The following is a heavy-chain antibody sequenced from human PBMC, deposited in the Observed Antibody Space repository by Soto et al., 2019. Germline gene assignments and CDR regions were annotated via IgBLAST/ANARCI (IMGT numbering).Heavy chain of an antibody. D-gene: IGHD2-15*01. CDR1: GASITGYY. CDR3: ARVLGYCSGGNCFGRFDP. V-gene: IGHV4-59*01. J-gene: IGHJ5*02. Sequence: QVQLQESGPGLVKPSETLSLTCTVSGASITGYYWSWIRQPPGKGLEWIGYVYYSGSTNYNPSLKSRVTMSVDTSNTQFSVKLSSVTAADTAVYYCARVLGYCSGGNCFGRFDPWGQGTLVTVSS. CDR2: VYYSGST.